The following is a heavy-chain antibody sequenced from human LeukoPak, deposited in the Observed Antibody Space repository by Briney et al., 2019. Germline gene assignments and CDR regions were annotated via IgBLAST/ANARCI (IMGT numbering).Heavy chain of an antibody. J-gene: IGHJ5*02. CDR2: INAGNGNT. Sequence: ASVKVSCKASGYTFTSYAMHWVRQAPGQRLEWMGWINAGNGNTKYSQKFQGRVTITRDTSASTAYMELSSLRSEDTAVYYCARGDHGYSSGWYSNWFDPWGQGTLVTVSS. CDR1: GYTFTSYA. D-gene: IGHD6-13*01. CDR3: ARGDHGYSSGWYSNWFDP. V-gene: IGHV1-3*01.